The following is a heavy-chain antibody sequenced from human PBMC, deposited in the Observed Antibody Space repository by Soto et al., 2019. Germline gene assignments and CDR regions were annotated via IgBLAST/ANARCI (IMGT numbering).Heavy chain of an antibody. V-gene: IGHV4-39*01. CDR2: FNYSGGT. Sequence: QLQLQESGPGLVNPSETLSLTCTGSGGSISSSSYYWCWIRQPPGTGLQWFGSFNYSGGTDYNPSLYSLVTVSVDTSKNQFSLKLSSVTAADPAVYYCARPIDRAWYGGFDYWGQGTLVTVSS. D-gene: IGHD6-19*01. CDR3: ARPIDRAWYGGFDY. CDR1: GGSISSSSYY. J-gene: IGHJ4*02.